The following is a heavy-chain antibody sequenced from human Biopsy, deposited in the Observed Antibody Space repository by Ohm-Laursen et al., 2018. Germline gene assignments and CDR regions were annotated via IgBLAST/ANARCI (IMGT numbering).Heavy chain of an antibody. CDR3: ARRGSGGRSFDH. V-gene: IGHV4-38-2*01. CDR2: ISDSGST. Sequence: SETLSLTCAVSGYSISTGYYWGWIRQPPGKGPEWIGDISDSGSTNYKPSLKSRVIISVDTSKNQFSLNLGSVTAADTAVYYCARRGSGGRSFDHWGQGTLVTVSS. D-gene: IGHD2-15*01. CDR1: GYSISTGYY. J-gene: IGHJ4*02.